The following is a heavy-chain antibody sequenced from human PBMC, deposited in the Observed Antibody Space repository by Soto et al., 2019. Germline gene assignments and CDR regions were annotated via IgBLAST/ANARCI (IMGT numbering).Heavy chain of an antibody. CDR3: ARQSVYYGSGQACFDY. CDR2: IYYSGST. D-gene: IGHD3-10*01. Sequence: SETLSLTCTVSGGSISSYYWSWIRQPPGKGLVWIGYIYYSGSTNYNPSLKSRVTISVDTSKNQFSLKLSSVTAADTAVYYCARQSVYYGSGQACFDYWGQGTLVTVSS. CDR1: GGSISSYY. J-gene: IGHJ4*02. V-gene: IGHV4-59*08.